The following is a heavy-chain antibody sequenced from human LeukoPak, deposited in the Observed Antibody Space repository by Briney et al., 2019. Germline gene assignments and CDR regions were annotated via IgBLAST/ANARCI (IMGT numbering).Heavy chain of an antibody. CDR1: GYTFTDYY. V-gene: IGHV1-2*02. Sequence: ASVKVSCKASGYTFTDYYMHWVRQAPGQGLEWMGWINPNSGGTNYAQKFQGRVTMTRDTSISTAYMELSRLRSDDTAVYYCARHMITFGGVIAPVDYWGQGTLVTVSS. D-gene: IGHD3-16*02. J-gene: IGHJ4*02. CDR2: INPNSGGT. CDR3: ARHMITFGGVIAPVDY.